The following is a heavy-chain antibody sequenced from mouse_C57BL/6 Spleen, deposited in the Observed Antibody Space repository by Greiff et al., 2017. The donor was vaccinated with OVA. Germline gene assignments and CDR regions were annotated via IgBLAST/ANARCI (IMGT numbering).Heavy chain of an antibody. D-gene: IGHD2-2*01. Sequence: VQLKESGPGLVKPTQSLSLTCSVTGYSITSGYYWNWIRQFPGNKLEWMGYISYDGSNNYNPSLKNRISITRDTSKNQFFLKLNSVTTEDTATYYCARGYGYDVDYYAMDYWGQGTSVTVSS. CDR2: ISYDGSN. CDR3: ARGYGYDVDYYAMDY. V-gene: IGHV3-6*01. CDR1: GYSITSGYY. J-gene: IGHJ4*01.